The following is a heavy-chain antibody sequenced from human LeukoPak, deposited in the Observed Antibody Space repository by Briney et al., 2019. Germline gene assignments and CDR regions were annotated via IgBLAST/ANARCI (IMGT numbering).Heavy chain of an antibody. CDR1: GYTLTELS. J-gene: IGHJ4*02. D-gene: IGHD6-13*01. CDR2: FDPEDGET. CDR3: ATGGIIAAERFFDY. Sequence: ASVKVSCKVSGYTLTELSMHWVRQAPGKGLEWMGGFDPEDGETIYAQKFQGRVTMTEDTSTDTAYMELSSLRSEDTAVYYCATGGIIAAERFFDYWGQGTLVTVSS. V-gene: IGHV1-24*01.